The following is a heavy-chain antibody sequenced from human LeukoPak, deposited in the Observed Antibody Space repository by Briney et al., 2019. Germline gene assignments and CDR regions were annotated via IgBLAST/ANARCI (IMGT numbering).Heavy chain of an antibody. CDR3: AKSLSGWWTPGLDY. J-gene: IGHJ4*02. CDR2: ISYDGTDK. V-gene: IGHV3-30*18. D-gene: IGHD6-13*01. CDR1: GFIFSSYG. Sequence: GGSLRLSCVASGFIFSSYGINWVRQAPGKGLEWVAVISYDGTDKYYTDSVKGRFTISGDRSTNTVSLEMNSLRPEDTAVYYCAKSLSGWWTPGLDYLGQGTLVTVSS.